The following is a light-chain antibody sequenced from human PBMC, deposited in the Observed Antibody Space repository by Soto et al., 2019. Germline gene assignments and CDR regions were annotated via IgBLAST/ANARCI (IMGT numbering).Light chain of an antibody. CDR2: SNN. CDR1: SPNIGSNT. Sequence: QSVLTQPPSASGTPGQRVTISCSGSSPNIGSNTVNWYQQLPGTAPKLLIYSNNQGPSGVPDRFSGSKSGTSASLAISGLQSEDEADYYCAAWDDSLNGLVFGGGTKLTVL. V-gene: IGLV1-44*01. J-gene: IGLJ2*01. CDR3: AAWDDSLNGLV.